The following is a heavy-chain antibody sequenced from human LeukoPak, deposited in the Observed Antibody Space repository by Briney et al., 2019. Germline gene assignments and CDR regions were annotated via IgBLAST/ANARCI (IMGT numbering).Heavy chain of an antibody. CDR2: IRYDGSDN. V-gene: IGHV3-30*02. CDR3: AKALEVFWSGYYNPFDY. J-gene: IGHJ4*02. Sequence: GGSLRLSCAASGFTFGNYAMNWVRQAPGEGLEWVAFIRYDGSDNHYAESVKGRFTISRDNSKNTLYLQINSLRAEDTAVYYCAKALEVFWSGYYNPFDYWGRGTLVTVSS. D-gene: IGHD3-3*01. CDR1: GFTFGNYA.